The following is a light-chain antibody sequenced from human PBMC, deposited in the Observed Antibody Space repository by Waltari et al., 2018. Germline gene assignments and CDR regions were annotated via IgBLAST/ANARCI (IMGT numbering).Light chain of an antibody. J-gene: IGLJ3*02. Sequence: QSALTQPRSVSGSPGQSVAISCTGTSSDVGAYNYVSWYQHHPGKAPKLMIFDVSKRPSGVRDRFSGSKSGNTASLTISGLQAEDEADYHCSSTAGGYTWVFGGGTKVTVL. V-gene: IGLV2-11*01. CDR2: DVS. CDR3: SSTAGGYTWV. CDR1: SSDVGAYNY.